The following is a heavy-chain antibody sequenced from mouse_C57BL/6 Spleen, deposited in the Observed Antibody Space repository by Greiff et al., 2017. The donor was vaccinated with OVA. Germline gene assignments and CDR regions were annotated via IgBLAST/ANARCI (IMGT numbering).Heavy chain of an antibody. CDR3: AREGLRLRAMDY. D-gene: IGHD3-2*02. CDR1: GCAFTNYL. CDR2: INPGSGGT. J-gene: IGHJ4*01. V-gene: IGHV1-54*01. Sequence: QVQLQQSGAELVRPGTSVKVSCKASGCAFTNYLIEWVKQRPGQGLEWIGVINPGSGGTNYNEKFKGKATLTADKSSSTAYMQLSSLTSEDSAVYFCAREGLRLRAMDYWGQGTSVTVSS.